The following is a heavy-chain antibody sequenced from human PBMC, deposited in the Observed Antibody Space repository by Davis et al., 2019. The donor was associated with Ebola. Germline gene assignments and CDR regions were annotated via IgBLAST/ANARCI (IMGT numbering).Heavy chain of an antibody. Sequence: GGSLRLSCAASGFTFSSYAMSWVRQAPGKGLEWVSAISGSGGSTYYADSVKGRFTISRDNSKNTLYLQMNSLRAEDTAVYYCAKDRVVVAATPDWFDPWGQGTLVTVS. D-gene: IGHD2-15*01. CDR3: AKDRVVVAATPDWFDP. V-gene: IGHV3-23*01. CDR1: GFTFSSYA. J-gene: IGHJ5*02. CDR2: ISGSGGST.